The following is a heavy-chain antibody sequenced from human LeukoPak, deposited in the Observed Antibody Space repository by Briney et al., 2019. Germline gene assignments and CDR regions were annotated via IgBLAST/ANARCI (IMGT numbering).Heavy chain of an antibody. CDR2: FDPEDGET. CDR1: GYTLTELS. CDR3: ATLVNPYYYYYMDV. Sequence: APVKVSCKVSGYTLTELSMHWVRQAPGKGLEWMGGFDPEDGETIYAQKFQGRVTMTEDTSTDTAYMELSSLRSEDTAVYYCATLVNPYYYYYMDVWGKGTTVTVSS. V-gene: IGHV1-24*01. D-gene: IGHD3-22*01. J-gene: IGHJ6*03.